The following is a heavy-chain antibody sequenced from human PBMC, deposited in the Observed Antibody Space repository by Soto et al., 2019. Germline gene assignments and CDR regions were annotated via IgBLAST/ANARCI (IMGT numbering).Heavy chain of an antibody. Sequence: QVQLVQSGAEVKKPGSSVKVSCKASGGTFSSYAISWVRQAPGQGLEWMGGIIPIFGTANYAQKFQGRVTITADESTSTADMELSSLRSEDTAVYYCARGLNGYYYDSSGSDYFDYWGQGTLVTVSS. CDR3: ARGLNGYYYDSSGSDYFDY. V-gene: IGHV1-69*01. D-gene: IGHD3-22*01. CDR1: GGTFSSYA. CDR2: IIPIFGTA. J-gene: IGHJ4*02.